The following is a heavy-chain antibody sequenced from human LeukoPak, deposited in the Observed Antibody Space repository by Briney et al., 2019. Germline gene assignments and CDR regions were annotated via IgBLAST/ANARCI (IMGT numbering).Heavy chain of an antibody. D-gene: IGHD3-10*01. V-gene: IGHV3-30*02. CDR3: AKGGYGSRRHPFDY. CDR1: GFTFSSYG. Sequence: GGSLRLSCAASGFTFSSYGMHWVRQAPGKGLEWVAFIRYDGSNKYYADSVKGRFTISRDNSKNTLYLQMNSLRAEDTAVYYCAKGGYGSRRHPFDYWGQGTLVTVSS. J-gene: IGHJ4*02. CDR2: IRYDGSNK.